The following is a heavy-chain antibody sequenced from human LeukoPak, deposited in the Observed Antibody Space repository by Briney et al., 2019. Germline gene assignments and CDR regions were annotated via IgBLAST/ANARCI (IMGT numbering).Heavy chain of an antibody. V-gene: IGHV4-34*01. CDR3: AVYCSGGSCPYTDDY. CDR2: INHSGST. J-gene: IGHJ4*02. D-gene: IGHD2-15*01. CDR1: GGSFSGYY. Sequence: SETLSLTCAVYGGSFSGYYWSWIRQPPGKGLEWSGEINHSGSTNYNPSLKSRVTISVDTSKNQFSLKLSSVTAADTAVYYCAVYCSGGSCPYTDDYWGQGTLVTVSS.